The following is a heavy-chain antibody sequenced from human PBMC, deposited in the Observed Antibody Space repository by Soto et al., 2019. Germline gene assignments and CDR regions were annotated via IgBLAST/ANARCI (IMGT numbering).Heavy chain of an antibody. CDR1: GFTFSSYA. V-gene: IGHV3-30-3*01. Sequence: GGSLRLSCAASGFTFSSYAMHWVRQAPGKGLEWVAVISYDGSNKYYADSVKGRFTISRDNSKNTLYLQMNSLRAEDTAVYYCARGEGAVASLSHYGMDVWGQGTTVTVSS. CDR3: ARGEGAVASLSHYGMDV. J-gene: IGHJ6*02. D-gene: IGHD6-19*01. CDR2: ISYDGSNK.